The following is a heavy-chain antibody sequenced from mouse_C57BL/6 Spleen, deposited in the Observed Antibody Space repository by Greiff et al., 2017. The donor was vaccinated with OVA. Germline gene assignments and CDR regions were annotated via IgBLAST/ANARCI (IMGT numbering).Heavy chain of an antibody. J-gene: IGHJ2*01. CDR1: GYAFSSYW. V-gene: IGHV1-80*01. D-gene: IGHD2-1*01. Sequence: VKLVESGAELVKPGASVKISCKASGYAFSSYWMNWVKQRPGKGLEWIGQIYPGDGDTNYNGKFKGKATLTADKSSSTAYMQLSSLTSEDSAVYFCARGYYGNFLDYWGQGTTLTVSS. CDR3: ARGYYGNFLDY. CDR2: IYPGDGDT.